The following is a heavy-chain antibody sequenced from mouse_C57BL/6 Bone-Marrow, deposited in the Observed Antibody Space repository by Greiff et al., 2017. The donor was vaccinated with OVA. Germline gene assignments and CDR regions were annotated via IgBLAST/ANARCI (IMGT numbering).Heavy chain of an antibody. D-gene: IGHD2-2*01. V-gene: IGHV1-74*01. CDR3: AILWLRRFYFDY. Sequence: QVQLQQPGAELVKPGASVKVSCKASGYTFTSYWMHWVKQRPGQGLEWIGRIDPSDSDTNYNQKFKGKATLTVDKSSSTAYMQLSSLTSEDSAVYYCAILWLRRFYFDYWGQGTTLTVSS. CDR2: IDPSDSDT. CDR1: GYTFTSYW. J-gene: IGHJ2*01.